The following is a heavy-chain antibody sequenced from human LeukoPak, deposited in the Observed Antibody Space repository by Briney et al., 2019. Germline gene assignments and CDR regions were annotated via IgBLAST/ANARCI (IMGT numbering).Heavy chain of an antibody. J-gene: IGHJ4*02. V-gene: IGHV3-21*01. Sequence: GKSLRLSCAASGFTFSSYAMHWVRQAPGKGLEWVSSISSSSSYIYYADSVKGRFTISRDNAKNSLYLQMNSLRAEDTAVYYCARVIAAAGTYYFDYWGQGTLVTVSS. CDR1: GFTFSSYA. D-gene: IGHD6-13*01. CDR2: ISSSSSYI. CDR3: ARVIAAAGTYYFDY.